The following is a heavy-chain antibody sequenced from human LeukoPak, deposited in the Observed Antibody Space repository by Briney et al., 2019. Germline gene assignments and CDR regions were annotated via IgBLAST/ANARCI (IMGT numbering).Heavy chain of an antibody. CDR3: ARDSLSGYDYGSGFDY. V-gene: IGHV1-69*04. J-gene: IGHJ4*02. D-gene: IGHD5-12*01. Sequence: GASVKVSCKASGGTFSSYAISWVRQAPGQGLEWMGRIIPILGIANYAQKFQGRVTITADKSTSTAYMELSSLRSEDTAVYYCARDSLSGYDYGSGFDYWGQGTLVTVSS. CDR1: GGTFSSYA. CDR2: IIPILGIA.